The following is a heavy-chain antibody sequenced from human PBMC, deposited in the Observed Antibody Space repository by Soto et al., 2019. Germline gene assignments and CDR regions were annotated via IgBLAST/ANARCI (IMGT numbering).Heavy chain of an antibody. CDR3: ARALDFWSAYFDY. CDR1: GFTFSSYS. D-gene: IGHD3-3*01. J-gene: IGHJ4*02. V-gene: IGHV3-48*01. Sequence: GGSLRLSCAASGFTFSSYSMNWVRQAPGKGLEWVSYISSSSITIYYADSVKGRFTISRDNSKNTLYLQMNSLRTEDTAVYYCARALDFWSAYFDYWGQGSLVTVSS. CDR2: ISSSSITI.